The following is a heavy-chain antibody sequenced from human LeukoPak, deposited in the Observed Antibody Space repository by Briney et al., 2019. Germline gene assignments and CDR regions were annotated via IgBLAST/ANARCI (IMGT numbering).Heavy chain of an antibody. CDR3: AKGIRSSSWYCFDY. J-gene: IGHJ4*02. V-gene: IGHV3-23*01. Sequence: GGSLRLSCAASGFTFSSYAMSWVRQAPGQGLEWVSVISGSGDTTYYADSVKGRFTISRDNSKNTLYLQMNNLRAEDTAVYYCAKGIRSSSWYCFDYWGQGTLVTVSS. D-gene: IGHD6-13*01. CDR2: ISGSGDTT. CDR1: GFTFSSYA.